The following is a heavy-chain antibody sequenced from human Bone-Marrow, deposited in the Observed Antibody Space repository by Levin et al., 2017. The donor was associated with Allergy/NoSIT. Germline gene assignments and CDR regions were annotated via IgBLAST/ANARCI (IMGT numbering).Heavy chain of an antibody. CDR2: ISYDGSNK. Sequence: GESLKISCAASGFTFSSYAMHWVRQAPGKGLEWVAVISYDGSNKYYADSVKGRFTISRDNSKNTLYLQMNSLRAEDTAVYYCQYGDPYDAFDIWGQGTMVTVSS. CDR3: QYGDPYDAFDI. J-gene: IGHJ3*02. D-gene: IGHD4-17*01. CDR1: GFTFSSYA. V-gene: IGHV3-30-3*01.